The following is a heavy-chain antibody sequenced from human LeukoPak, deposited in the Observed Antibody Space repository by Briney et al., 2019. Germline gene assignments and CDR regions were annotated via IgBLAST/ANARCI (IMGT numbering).Heavy chain of an antibody. CDR2: IYYTGAT. J-gene: IGHJ6*02. CDR1: GGSMSGYF. V-gene: IGHV4-59*08. D-gene: IGHD2-15*01. Sequence: SETLCLTCTVSGGSMSGYFWSCIRQPPGQGLEFIGYIYYTGATLYKPSLKSRVTMSVDTSKNQFSLKLSSVTAADTAVYYCARHDPVGYYQHGMDVWGQGTTVTVSS. CDR3: ARHDPVGYYQHGMDV.